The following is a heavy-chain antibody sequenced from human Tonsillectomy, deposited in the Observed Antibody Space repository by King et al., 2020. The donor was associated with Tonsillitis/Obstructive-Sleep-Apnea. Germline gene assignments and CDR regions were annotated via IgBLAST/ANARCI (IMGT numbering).Heavy chain of an antibody. D-gene: IGHD3-10*01. J-gene: IGHJ5*02. CDR1: GFTFSSYA. CDR3: AKGTFNGSGNWFDP. CDR2: ISGSVGST. Sequence: QLVQSGGGLVQPGGSLRLSCAASGFTFSSYAMNWVRQAPGKGLEWGSAISGSVGSTYYADSVKGRFTISRDNSKNTLYLQMNSLRAEDTAVYYCAKGTFNGSGNWFDPWGQGILVTVSS. V-gene: IGHV3-23*04.